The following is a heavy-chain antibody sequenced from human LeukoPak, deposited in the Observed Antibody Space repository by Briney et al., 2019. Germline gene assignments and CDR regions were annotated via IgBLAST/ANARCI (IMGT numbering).Heavy chain of an antibody. J-gene: IGHJ4*02. V-gene: IGHV1-2*02. CDR3: ARGLTGDILTGYYEY. D-gene: IGHD3-9*01. Sequence: ASVKVSCKAPGYTFTGYYMHWVRQAPGQGLEWMGWINPNSGGTNYAQKFQGRVTMTRDTSISTAYMELSRLRSDDTAVYYCARGLTGDILTGYYEYWGQGTPVIVSS. CDR2: INPNSGGT. CDR1: GYTFTGYY.